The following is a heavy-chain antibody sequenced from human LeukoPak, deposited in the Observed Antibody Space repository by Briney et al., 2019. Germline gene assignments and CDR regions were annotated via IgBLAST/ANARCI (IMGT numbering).Heavy chain of an antibody. CDR1: GYTFTSYD. V-gene: IGHV1-8*01. D-gene: IGHD6-19*01. J-gene: IGHJ4*02. CDR3: ARDLSRRIAVAGTEDY. CDR2: MNPNSGNT. Sequence: ASVKVSCKASGYTFTSYDINWVRQATGQGLEWMGWMNPNSGNTGYAQKFQGRVTMTRNTSISTAYMELSSLRSEDTAVYYCARDLSRRIAVAGTEDYWGQGTLVTVSP.